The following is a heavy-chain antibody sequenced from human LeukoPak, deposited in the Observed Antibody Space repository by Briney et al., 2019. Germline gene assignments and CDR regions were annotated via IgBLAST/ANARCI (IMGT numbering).Heavy chain of an antibody. V-gene: IGHV4-59*01. CDR2: IYYSGST. CDR3: ARDNNGMDV. Sequence: PSETLSLTCTVSGGSISSYFWSWIRQPPGKELEWIGYIYYSGSTNYNPSLKSRVTISVDTSKNQFSLKLSSVTAADTAVYYCARDNNGMDVWGQGTTVTVSS. J-gene: IGHJ6*02. CDR1: GGSISSYF.